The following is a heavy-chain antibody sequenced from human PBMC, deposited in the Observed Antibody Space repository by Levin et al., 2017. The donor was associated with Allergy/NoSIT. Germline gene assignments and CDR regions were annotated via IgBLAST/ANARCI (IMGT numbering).Heavy chain of an antibody. D-gene: IGHD3-10*01. J-gene: IGHJ3*02. CDR3: AISRRFRGVIDAFDI. Sequence: GGSLRLSCAASGFTFSDYYMSWIRQAPGKGLEWVSYISSSSSYTNYADSVKGRFTISRDNAKNSLYLQMNSLRAEDTAVYYCAISRRFRGVIDAFDIWGQGTMVTVSS. CDR2: ISSSSSYT. CDR1: GFTFSDYY. V-gene: IGHV3-11*03.